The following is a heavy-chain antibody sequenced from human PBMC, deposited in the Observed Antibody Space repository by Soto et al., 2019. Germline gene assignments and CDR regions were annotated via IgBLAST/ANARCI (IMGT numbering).Heavy chain of an antibody. CDR1: GFTFTSSA. V-gene: IGHV1-58*01. D-gene: IGHD2-8*01. J-gene: IGHJ4*02. CDR3: AADTTNPSVSDY. Sequence: ASVKVSCKASGFTFTSSAVQWVRQARGQRLEWIGWIVVGSGNTNYAQKFQGRVTITRDMSTSTAYMELSSLRSEDTAVYYCAADTTNPSVSDYWGQGTLVTVSS. CDR2: IVVGSGNT.